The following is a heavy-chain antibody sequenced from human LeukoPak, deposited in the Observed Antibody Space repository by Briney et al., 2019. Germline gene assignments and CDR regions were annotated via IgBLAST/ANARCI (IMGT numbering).Heavy chain of an antibody. J-gene: IGHJ6*02. CDR3: ARAPAQYSSGWYVYYGMDV. CDR2: ISSSSSYI. CDR1: GFTFSSYS. V-gene: IGHV3-21*01. D-gene: IGHD6-19*01. Sequence: GGSLRLSCAASGFTFSSYSMNWVRQAPGKGLEWASSISSSSSYIYYADSVKGRFTISRDNAKNSLYLQMNSLRAEDTAVYYCARAPAQYSSGWYVYYGMDVWGQGTTVTVSS.